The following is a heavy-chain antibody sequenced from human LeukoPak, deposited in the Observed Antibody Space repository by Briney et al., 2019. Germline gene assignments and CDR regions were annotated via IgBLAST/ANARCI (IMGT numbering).Heavy chain of an antibody. CDR1: GGSTSSTSFF. J-gene: IGHJ4*02. CDR3: ARGRVTMVRGLYRDYFDY. D-gene: IGHD3-10*01. V-gene: IGHV4-39*07. CDR2: FYHGWSI. Sequence: SETLSLTCTVSGGSTSSTSFFWGWIRQPPGKGLEWIASFYHGWSIYTSPSLMSRGTIFMDTSKDQFSLKMDSVTAADTAVYYCARGRVTMVRGLYRDYFDYWGQGTLVTVSS.